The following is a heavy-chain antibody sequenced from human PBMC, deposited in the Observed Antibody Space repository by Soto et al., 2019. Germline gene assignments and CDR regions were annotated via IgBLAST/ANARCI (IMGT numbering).Heavy chain of an antibody. CDR1: GGTFSSYA. D-gene: IGHD3-22*01. J-gene: IGHJ6*02. V-gene: IGHV1-69*13. CDR2: IIPIFGTA. Sequence: SVKVSCKASGGTFSSYAIRWVRPAPGQGLEWMGGIIPIFGTANYAQKFQGRVTITADEPTSTAYIWLSSLRSEDTAVYYCARYRFEYYEYYGMDVWGQGTALTISS. CDR3: ARYRFEYYEYYGMDV.